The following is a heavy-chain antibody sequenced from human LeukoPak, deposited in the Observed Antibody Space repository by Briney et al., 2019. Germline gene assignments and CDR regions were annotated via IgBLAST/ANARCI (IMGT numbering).Heavy chain of an antibody. J-gene: IGHJ4*02. V-gene: IGHV1-18*01. D-gene: IGHD2-15*01. CDR3: ARDGLGYWEWSFD. CDR2: ICAYNGKT. Sequence: ASVNVSCKASGYTFTSYGICWVRQAPGQGRERIGLICAYNGKTNYPQKLQGRVTMNTDTSTSTEYLDLRSLSSDDAAVYSCARDGLGYWEWSFDWGQGTLVTVSS. CDR1: GYTFTSYG.